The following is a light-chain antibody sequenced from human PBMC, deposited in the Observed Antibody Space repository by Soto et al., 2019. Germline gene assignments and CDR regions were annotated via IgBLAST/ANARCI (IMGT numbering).Light chain of an antibody. CDR2: KVS. V-gene: IGKV2-30*01. CDR1: QSLLTSDGDTF. CDR3: MQTTHWPRT. Sequence: EVVMTQSPLSLPGTLGQPASISCRSSQSLLTSDGDTFVNWFHQRPGQSPRRLIYKVSKRDSGVPARFSGSGSGTDFTRKISRVEAEDVGVYYCMQTTHWPRTFGRGTTVEI. J-gene: IGKJ4*02.